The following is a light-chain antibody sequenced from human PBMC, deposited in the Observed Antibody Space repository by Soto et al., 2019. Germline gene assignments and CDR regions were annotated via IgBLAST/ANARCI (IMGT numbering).Light chain of an antibody. Sequence: QSVLTQPASVSGSPGQSITISCTGTISDFVVYNYVSWYQQHPGKAPKLMIYGVSNRPSGVSNRFSGSKSGNTASLTISGLQAYDEADYYCSSHTTSSALQVFGTGTKVTVL. CDR2: GVS. CDR3: SSHTTSSALQV. CDR1: ISDFVVYNY. J-gene: IGLJ1*01. V-gene: IGLV2-14*01.